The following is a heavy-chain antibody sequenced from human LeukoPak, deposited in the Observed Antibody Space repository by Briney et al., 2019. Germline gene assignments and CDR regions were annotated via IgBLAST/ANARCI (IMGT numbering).Heavy chain of an antibody. D-gene: IGHD6-13*01. CDR3: AKGSIAAAASTNWFDP. J-gene: IGHJ5*02. CDR1: GFTFSSYA. Sequence: GGSLRLSCAASGFTFSSYAMSWVRQAPGKGLEWVSAISGSGGSTYYADSVKGRFTISRDNSKNTLYLQMNSLRAEDTAVYYCAKGSIAAAASTNWFDPWRQGTLVTVSS. V-gene: IGHV3-23*01. CDR2: ISGSGGST.